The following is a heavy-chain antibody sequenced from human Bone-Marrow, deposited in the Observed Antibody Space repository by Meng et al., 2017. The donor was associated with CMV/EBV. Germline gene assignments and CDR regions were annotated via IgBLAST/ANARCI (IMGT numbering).Heavy chain of an antibody. J-gene: IGHJ3*02. CDR3: ARGGQYAGAFDI. Sequence: ASVKVSCKASGYTFTSYDINWVRQATGQGLEWMGWINPNSGGTNYAQKFQGRVTMTRDTSISTAYMELSRLRSDDTAVYYCARGGQYAGAFDIWGQGTMVPVSS. CDR1: GYTFTSYD. CDR2: INPNSGGT. D-gene: IGHD2-2*01. V-gene: IGHV1-2*02.